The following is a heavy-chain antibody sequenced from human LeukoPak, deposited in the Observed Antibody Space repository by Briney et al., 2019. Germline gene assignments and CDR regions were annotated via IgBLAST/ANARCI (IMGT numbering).Heavy chain of an antibody. CDR1: GHSISSDYY. V-gene: IGHV4-38-2*02. J-gene: IGHJ4*02. Sequence: SETLSLTCTVSGHSISSDYYWGWIRQPPGQGLEWIGSIFHSGSTYYNPSLKSRVTISVDTSKSQFSLKLTSVTATDTAVYYCATSGFSFYFDHWGQGTLVTVSS. CDR2: IFHSGST. D-gene: IGHD1-26*01. CDR3: ATSGFSFYFDH.